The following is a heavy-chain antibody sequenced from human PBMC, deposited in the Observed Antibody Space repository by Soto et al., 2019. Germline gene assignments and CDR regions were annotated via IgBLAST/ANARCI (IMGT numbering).Heavy chain of an antibody. CDR1: GGSIISGGYY. Sequence: PSETLSLTCTVSGGSIISGGYYFICIRQHPGKGLEWIGYIYYSGSTYYNPSLRSRVTISVDTSKNQFSLKLSSVTAADTAVYYCARDGVAGGYGMDVWGQGTTVTVSS. J-gene: IGHJ6*02. CDR2: IYYSGST. D-gene: IGHD2-15*01. V-gene: IGHV4-31*03. CDR3: ARDGVAGGYGMDV.